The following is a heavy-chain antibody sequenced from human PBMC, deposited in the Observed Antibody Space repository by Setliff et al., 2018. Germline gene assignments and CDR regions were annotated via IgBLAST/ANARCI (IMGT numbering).Heavy chain of an antibody. D-gene: IGHD5-18*01. CDR3: ATRIEGYSYGHHYFDY. V-gene: IGHV4-34*12. CDR1: GGSFSGYY. J-gene: IGHJ4*02. CDR2: IIHSGST. Sequence: SETLSLTCAVYGGSFSGYYWSWIRQPPGKRLEWIGEIIHSGSTNYNPSLKSRVSISVDTSKNQFSLKLSSVTAADTAVYYCATRIEGYSYGHHYFDYWGQGTLVTVSS.